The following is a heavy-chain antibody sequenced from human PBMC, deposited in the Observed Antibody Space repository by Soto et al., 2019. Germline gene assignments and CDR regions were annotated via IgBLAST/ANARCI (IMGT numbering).Heavy chain of an antibody. V-gene: IGHV3-23*01. CDR3: AKDNDYGDYVWYFDY. Sequence: PGGSLRLSCAASGFTFSSYAMSWVRQAPGKGLEWVSAISGSGGSTYYADSVKGRFTISRDNSKNTLYLQMNSLRAEDTAVYYCAKDNDYGDYVWYFDYWGQGTLVTVSS. CDR1: GFTFSSYA. D-gene: IGHD4-17*01. J-gene: IGHJ4*02. CDR2: ISGSGGST.